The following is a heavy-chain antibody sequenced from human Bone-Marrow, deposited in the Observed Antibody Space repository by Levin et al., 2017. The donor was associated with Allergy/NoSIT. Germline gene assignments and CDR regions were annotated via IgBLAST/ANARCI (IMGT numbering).Heavy chain of an antibody. CDR3: ARDSLSGVVVAAKYYYGLDV. Sequence: PGGSLRLSCTVSGGSISSYYWTWIRQPPGMGLEWIGNIYYNGNTNYNPSLKSRVTMSVDTSKNHFSLRLSSVTAADTAVYYCARDSLSGVVVAAKYYYGLDVWGHGTTVIVSS. CDR2: IYYNGNT. D-gene: IGHD2-15*01. J-gene: IGHJ6*02. CDR1: GGSISSYY. V-gene: IGHV4-59*01.